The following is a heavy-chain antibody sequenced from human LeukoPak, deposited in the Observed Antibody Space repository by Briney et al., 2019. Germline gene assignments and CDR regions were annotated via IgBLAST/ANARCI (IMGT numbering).Heavy chain of an antibody. D-gene: IGHD4-23*01. J-gene: IGHJ4*02. CDR1: GGSFSGYY. CDR3: ARGYLGGNSIDY. Sequence: PSETLSLTCAVYGGSFSGYYWSWIRQPPGKGLEWIGEINHSGSTNYNPSLKSRVTISVDTSKNQFSLKLSSVTAADTAVYYCARGYLGGNSIDYWGQGTLVTVSS. CDR2: INHSGST. V-gene: IGHV4-34*01.